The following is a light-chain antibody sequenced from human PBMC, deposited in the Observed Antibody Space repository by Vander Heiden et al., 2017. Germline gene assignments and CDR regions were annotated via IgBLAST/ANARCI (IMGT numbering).Light chain of an antibody. CDR3: QQSYSNPWT. V-gene: IGKV1-39*01. J-gene: IGKJ1*01. Sequence: DIQMTQSPSSLSASVGDRVTITCRASQSISSYLNWYQQKPGKAPKLLIYAASSLQSGVPSRFTASGSGTDFTLTISSLQPEDFATYYCQQSYSNPWTFGQGTKVEIK. CDR1: QSISSY. CDR2: AAS.